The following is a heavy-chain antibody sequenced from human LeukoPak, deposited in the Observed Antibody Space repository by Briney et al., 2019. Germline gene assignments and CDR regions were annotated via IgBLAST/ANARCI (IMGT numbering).Heavy chain of an antibody. Sequence: SVKVSCKASGGTFSSYAISWVRQAPGQGLEWMGRIIPIFGTANYAQKFQGRVTITTDESTSTAYMELSSLGSEDTAVYYCARSPDPNAWAEYFQHWGQGTLVTVSS. D-gene: IGHD3-16*01. V-gene: IGHV1-69*05. CDR1: GGTFSSYA. CDR2: IIPIFGTA. CDR3: ARSPDPNAWAEYFQH. J-gene: IGHJ1*01.